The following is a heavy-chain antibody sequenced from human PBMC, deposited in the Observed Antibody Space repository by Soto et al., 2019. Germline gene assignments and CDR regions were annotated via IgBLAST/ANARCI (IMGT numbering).Heavy chain of an antibody. V-gene: IGHV1-46*01. CDR2: INLSGGST. D-gene: IGHD3-10*01. CDR1: GYTFTNYY. CDR3: ASQGFGELPLDY. Sequence: ASVKVSCKASGYTFTNYYMHWVRQAPGQGLEWMGTINLSGGSTNYAQVFQGRVTMTRDTSTSTVNMLLSSLRSEDTAVYYCASQGFGELPLDYWGQGTLVTVSS. J-gene: IGHJ4*02.